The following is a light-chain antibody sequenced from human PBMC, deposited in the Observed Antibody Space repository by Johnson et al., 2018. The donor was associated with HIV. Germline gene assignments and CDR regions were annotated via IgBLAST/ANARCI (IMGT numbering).Light chain of an antibody. J-gene: IGLJ1*01. V-gene: IGLV1-51*01. CDR3: GTWDSSLIAGLYV. CDR2: DNN. CDR1: SSNIGNNY. Sequence: QPVLTQPPSVSAAPGQKVTISCSGSSSNIGNNYVSWYQQLPGTAPKLLIYDNNKRPSGIPDRFSGSKSGTSATLGITGLKTGDEADYYCGTWDSSLIAGLYVFGTGTKVTVL.